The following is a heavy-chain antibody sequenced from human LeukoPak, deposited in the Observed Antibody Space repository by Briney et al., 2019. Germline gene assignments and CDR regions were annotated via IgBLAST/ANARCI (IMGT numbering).Heavy chain of an antibody. V-gene: IGHV4-34*01. CDR2: INHSGST. Sequence: QPPETLSLTCAVYGGSFSGYYWSWIRQPPGKGLEWIGEINHSGSTNYNPSLKSRVTISVDTSKNQFSLKLSSVTAADTAVYYCARGRLRYFDWLLSPYYFDYWGQGTLVTVSS. D-gene: IGHD3-9*01. CDR1: GGSFSGYY. CDR3: ARGRLRYFDWLLSPYYFDY. J-gene: IGHJ4*02.